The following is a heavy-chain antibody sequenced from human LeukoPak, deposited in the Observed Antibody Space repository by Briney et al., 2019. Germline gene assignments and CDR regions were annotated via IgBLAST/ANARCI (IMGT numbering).Heavy chain of an antibody. CDR2: IIPILGIA. Sequence: SAKVSCKASGGTFSSYAISWVRQAPGQGLEWMGRIIPILGIANYAQKFQGRVTITADKSTSTAYMELSSLRSKDTAVYYCARDTSIAAAGASDAFDIWGQGTMVTVSS. CDR1: GGTFSSYA. V-gene: IGHV1-69*04. J-gene: IGHJ3*02. D-gene: IGHD6-13*01. CDR3: ARDTSIAAAGASDAFDI.